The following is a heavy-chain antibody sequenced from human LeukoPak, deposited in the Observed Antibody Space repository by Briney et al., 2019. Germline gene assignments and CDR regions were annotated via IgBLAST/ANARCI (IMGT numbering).Heavy chain of an antibody. CDR1: GGSISSDSYY. Sequence: SETLSLTCTVSGGSISSDSYYWAWIRQPPGKGLEWIASIYYSGSTYYNPSLKSRVTISVDTSRNQFSLKLNSVTAADAAVYYCASLAVAGLSEGYWGQGTLVIVSS. D-gene: IGHD6-19*01. CDR3: ASLAVAGLSEGY. V-gene: IGHV4-39*01. CDR2: IYYSGST. J-gene: IGHJ4*02.